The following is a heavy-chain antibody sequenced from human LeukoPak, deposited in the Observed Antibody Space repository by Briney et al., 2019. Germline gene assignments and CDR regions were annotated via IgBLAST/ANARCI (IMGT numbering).Heavy chain of an antibody. D-gene: IGHD3-10*01. Sequence: SGGSLRLSCAASGFTFSNAWMSWVRQAPGKGLEWVGRIKSKTDGGTTDYAAPVKGRFTISRDNSKNTLYLQMNSLRAEDTAVFYCAKGLVWFGESSAFDYWGQGTLVTVSS. J-gene: IGHJ4*02. CDR1: GFTFSNAW. V-gene: IGHV3-15*01. CDR2: IKSKTDGGTT. CDR3: AKGLVWFGESSAFDY.